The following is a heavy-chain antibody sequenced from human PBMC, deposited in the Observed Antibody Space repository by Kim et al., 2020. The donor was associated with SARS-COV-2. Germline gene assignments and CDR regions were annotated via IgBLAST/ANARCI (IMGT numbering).Heavy chain of an antibody. J-gene: IGHJ4*02. CDR3: ARGGTMILVALDY. D-gene: IGHD3-22*01. CDR2: IWYDGSNK. V-gene: IGHV3-33*01. CDR1: GFTFSSYG. Sequence: GGSLRLSCAASGFTFSSYGMHWVRQAPGKGLEWVAVIWYDGSNKYYADSVKGRFTISRDNSKNTLYLQMNSLRAEDTAVYYGARGGTMILVALDYWGQGTLVTVSS.